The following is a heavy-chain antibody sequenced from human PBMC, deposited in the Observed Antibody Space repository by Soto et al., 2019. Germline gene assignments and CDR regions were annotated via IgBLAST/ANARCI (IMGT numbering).Heavy chain of an antibody. CDR2: IWYDGSNK. V-gene: IGHV3-33*01. CDR1: GFSFSSYG. CDR3: ARFYGSGSYSVDY. J-gene: IGHJ4*02. Sequence: QVQLVESGGGVVQPGRSLRLSCAASGFSFSSYGMHWVRQAPSKGLEWVAVIWYDGSNKYYADSVKGRFTISRDNSKNTLYLQMNSLRAEDTAVYYCARFYGSGSYSVDYWGQGTLVTVSS. D-gene: IGHD3-10*01.